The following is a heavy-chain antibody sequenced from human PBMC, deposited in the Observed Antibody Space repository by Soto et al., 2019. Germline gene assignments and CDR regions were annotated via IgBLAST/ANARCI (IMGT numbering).Heavy chain of an antibody. CDR2: IHNGGAA. CDR1: GGSVNSDNFS. J-gene: IGHJ6*03. V-gene: IGHV4-39*01. Sequence: QLRLQESGPRLLRPSATLSLTCAVSGGSVNSDNFSWGWVRQPPGKGPEWVATIHNGGAANYNPALRGRVSISMDTSSNAISMQLTSVTAADTSLYYCVRLPHTVTPGRNFYFYMDVWGKGTTVTVSS. D-gene: IGHD4-17*01. CDR3: VRLPHTVTPGRNFYFYMDV.